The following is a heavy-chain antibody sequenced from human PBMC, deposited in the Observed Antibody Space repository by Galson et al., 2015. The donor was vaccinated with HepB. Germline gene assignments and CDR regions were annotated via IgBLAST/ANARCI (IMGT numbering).Heavy chain of an antibody. CDR1: GYTFSGYD. CDR3: VRGLDPDY. Sequence: SVKVSCKASGYTFSGYDMMWVRQATGQGLEWMGWMNPRSDYTGYAEKFQGRVIVTGDSSISTAYMELTSLTLEDTGVYYCVRGLDPDYWGQGTLVTVSS. J-gene: IGHJ4*02. CDR2: MNPRSDYT. V-gene: IGHV1-8*01.